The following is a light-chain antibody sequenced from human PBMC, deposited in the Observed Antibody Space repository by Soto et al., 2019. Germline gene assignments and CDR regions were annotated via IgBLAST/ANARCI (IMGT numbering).Light chain of an antibody. CDR2: DVS. J-gene: IGLJ2*01. V-gene: IGLV2-14*03. CDR3: SSFTSFNTVI. Sequence: QSALTQPASVSGSPGQSITISCTGTSSDVGGYHYVSWYQHHPGKAPKIIIYDVSYRPSGVSNRFSGSKSGNTASLTISGLQAEDEADYYCSSFTSFNTVIFGGGTQLTVL. CDR1: SSDVGGYHY.